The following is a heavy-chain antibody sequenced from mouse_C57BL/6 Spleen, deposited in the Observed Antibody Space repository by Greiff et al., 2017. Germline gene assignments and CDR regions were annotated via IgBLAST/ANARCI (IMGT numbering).Heavy chain of an antibody. V-gene: IGHV5-12*01. Sequence: EVQGVESGGGLVQPGGSLKLSCAASGFTFSDYYMYWVRQTPEKRLEWVAYISNGGGSTYYPDTVKGRFTISRDNAKNTLYLQMSRLKSEDTAMYYCARYYDGYFPMDYWGQGTSVTVSS. D-gene: IGHD2-3*01. CDR3: ARYYDGYFPMDY. J-gene: IGHJ4*01. CDR2: ISNGGGST. CDR1: GFTFSDYY.